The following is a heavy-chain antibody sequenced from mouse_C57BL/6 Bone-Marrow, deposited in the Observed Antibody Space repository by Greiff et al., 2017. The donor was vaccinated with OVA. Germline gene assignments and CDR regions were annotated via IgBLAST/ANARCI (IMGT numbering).Heavy chain of an antibody. CDR2: IDPENGDT. CDR1: GYTFTDYY. V-gene: IGHV14-4*01. J-gene: IGHJ2*01. CDR3: TTYRY. Sequence: VQLQQSGPELVKPGASVKISCKASGYTFTDYYINWVKQRPEQGLEWIGWIDPENGDTEYASKFQGKATITADTSSKTVYLHLSSLTSEDTAVYYCTTYRYWGQGTTLTVSS.